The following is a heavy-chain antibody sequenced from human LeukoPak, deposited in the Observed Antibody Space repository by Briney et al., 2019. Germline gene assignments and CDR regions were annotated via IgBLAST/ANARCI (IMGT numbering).Heavy chain of an antibody. CDR3: ARDDGIYSYSDY. D-gene: IGHD5-18*01. J-gene: IGHJ4*02. V-gene: IGHV3-30-3*01. CDR2: ISYDGSNK. Sequence: GRSLRLSCAASGFTFSSYAMHWVRQAPGKGLEWVAVISYDGSNKYYADSVKGRITISRDNSKNTLYLQMNSLRAEDTAVYYCARDDGIYSYSDYWGQGTLVTVSS. CDR1: GFTFSSYA.